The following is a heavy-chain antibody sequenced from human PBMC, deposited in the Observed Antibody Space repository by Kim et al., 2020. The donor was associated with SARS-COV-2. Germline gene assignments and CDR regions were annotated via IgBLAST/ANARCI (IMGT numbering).Heavy chain of an antibody. D-gene: IGHD3-9*01. Sequence: ASVKVSCKASGYTFTSYGISWVRQAPGQGLEWMGWISAYNGNTNYAQKLQGRVTMTTDTSTSTAYMELRSLRSDDTAVYYCARDSTLRYFGPYYYYGMDVWGQGTTVTVSS. CDR1: GYTFTSYG. CDR2: ISAYNGNT. J-gene: IGHJ6*02. CDR3: ARDSTLRYFGPYYYYGMDV. V-gene: IGHV1-18*01.